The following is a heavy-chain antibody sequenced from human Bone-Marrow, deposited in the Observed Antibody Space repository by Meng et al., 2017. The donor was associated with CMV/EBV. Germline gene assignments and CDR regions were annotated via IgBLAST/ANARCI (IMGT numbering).Heavy chain of an antibody. D-gene: IGHD3-10*01. V-gene: IGHV4-38-2*02. CDR2: IYHSGRT. CDR3: ERQAGAQDYYNYYGLDF. J-gene: IGHJ6*02. CDR1: GYSISRGYD. Sequence: SETLSLTCTVSGYSISRGYDWGWIRQPPGKGLEWIGSIYHSGRTYYNTSLKSRLTITVDTSKNQFSLKLSSVTAADTAVYYWERQAGAQDYYNYYGLDFWGQGTTVTVSS.